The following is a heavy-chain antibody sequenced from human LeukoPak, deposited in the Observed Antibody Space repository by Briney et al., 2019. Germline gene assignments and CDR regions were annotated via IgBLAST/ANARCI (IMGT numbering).Heavy chain of an antibody. V-gene: IGHV4-39*07. CDR1: GGSISSSSYY. CDR2: IYYSGST. D-gene: IGHD2-8*01. J-gene: IGHJ4*02. Sequence: MTSETLSLTCTVSGGSISSSSYYWGWIRQPPGKGLEWIGSIYYSGSTYYNPSLKSRVTISVDTSKNQFSLKLSSVTAADTAVYYCARVSYPWSPRAPNDYFDYWGQGTLVTVSS. CDR3: ARVSYPWSPRAPNDYFDY.